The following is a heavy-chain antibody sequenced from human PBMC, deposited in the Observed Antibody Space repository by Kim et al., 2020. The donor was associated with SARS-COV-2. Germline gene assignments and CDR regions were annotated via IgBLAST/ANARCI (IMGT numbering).Heavy chain of an antibody. J-gene: IGHJ6*02. CDR2: IIPILGIA. Sequence: SVKVSCKASGGTFSSYAISWVRQAPGQGLEWMGRIIPILGIANYAQKFQGRVTITADKSTSTAYMELSSLSSEDTAVYYWSGTSITMVRGQLRQREDYYYGMDVWGQGTTVTVSS. CDR1: GGTFSSYA. CDR3: SGTSITMVRGQLRQREDYYYGMDV. D-gene: IGHD3-10*01. V-gene: IGHV1-69*04.